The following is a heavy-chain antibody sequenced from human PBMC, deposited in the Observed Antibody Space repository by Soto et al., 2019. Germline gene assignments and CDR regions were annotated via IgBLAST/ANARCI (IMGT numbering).Heavy chain of an antibody. CDR1: GGAFNGYY. J-gene: IGHJ4*02. CDR3: ARAGAALVRGSIGGFDY. Sequence: QVHLQPWGAGLLKPSETLSLTCAVTGGAFNGYYWTWIRQSPGKGLQWIGEINHSGTVDYNPSLKSRVTCSIGTSKKQFSLTLTSVTAADTAVYYCARAGAALVRGSIGGFDYWGQGTLVTVSS. D-gene: IGHD3-10*01. V-gene: IGHV4-34*01. CDR2: INHSGTV.